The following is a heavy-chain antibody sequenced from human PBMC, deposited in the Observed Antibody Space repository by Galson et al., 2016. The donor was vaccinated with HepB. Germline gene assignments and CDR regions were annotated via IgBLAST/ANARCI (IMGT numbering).Heavy chain of an antibody. CDR3: AREQFWSGYSNGMDV. Sequence: TLSLTCTVSGGSISSGDYYWSWIRQPPGKGLEWIGYIFYSGTTYQNPSLKSRVTISLDTSKNQFSLKLNSGTAADTAVYYCAREQFWSGYSNGMDVWGQGTTVTVSS. CDR2: IFYSGTT. V-gene: IGHV4-30-4*01. J-gene: IGHJ6*02. D-gene: IGHD3-3*02. CDR1: GGSISSGDYY.